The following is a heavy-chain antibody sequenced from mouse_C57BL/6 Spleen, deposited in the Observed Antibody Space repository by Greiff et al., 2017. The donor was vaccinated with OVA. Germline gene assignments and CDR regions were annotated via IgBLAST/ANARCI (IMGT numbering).Heavy chain of an antibody. Sequence: VQLQQSGAELVRPGTSVKMSCKASGYTFTNYWIGWAKQRPGQGLEWIGDIYPGGGYTNYNEKFKGKATLTADKSSSTAYMQFSSLTSEDSAIYYCARSRYYGSSPYWYFDVWGTGTTVTVSS. CDR2: IYPGGGYT. J-gene: IGHJ1*03. CDR3: ARSRYYGSSPYWYFDV. V-gene: IGHV1-63*01. D-gene: IGHD1-1*01. CDR1: GYTFTNYW.